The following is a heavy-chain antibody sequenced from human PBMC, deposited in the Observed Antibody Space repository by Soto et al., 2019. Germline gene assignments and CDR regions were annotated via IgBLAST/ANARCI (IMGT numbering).Heavy chain of an antibody. J-gene: IGHJ6*02. CDR1: GYSFTAYY. V-gene: IGHV1-46*01. CDR3: AKSILTGHEYYYGMDV. D-gene: IGHD3-9*01. Sequence: QVQLVQSGAEVKKPGASVKVSCKASGYSFTAYYIHWVRQAPGQGLEWMGIINPSVGNTRYTQNFQGRVTRTRDTSTNSVYLELSSLRSDDTAVYYCAKSILTGHEYYYGMDVWGQGTTVTVSS. CDR2: INPSVGNT.